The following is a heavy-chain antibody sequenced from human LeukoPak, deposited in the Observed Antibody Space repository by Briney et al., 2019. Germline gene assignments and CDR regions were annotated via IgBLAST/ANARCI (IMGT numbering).Heavy chain of an antibody. CDR2: IGSNISTI. CDR3: ARAFYYYDSDY. J-gene: IGHJ4*02. Sequence: GGSLRLSCAASGFTFSSYSMNWVRQAPGKGLEWVSYIGSNISTIYYADSVKGRFTISRDNAKNSLYLQMNSLRAEDTAVHYCARAFYYYDSDYWGQGTLVTVSS. CDR1: GFTFSSYS. V-gene: IGHV3-48*04. D-gene: IGHD3-22*01.